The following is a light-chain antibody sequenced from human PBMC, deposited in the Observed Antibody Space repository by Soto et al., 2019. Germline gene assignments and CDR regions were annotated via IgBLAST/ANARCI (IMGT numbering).Light chain of an antibody. V-gene: IGKV1-5*01. Sequence: MDRCGSTLFAKERERVAMAKRASQSIRNWLAWYQDKPGKAPKLLIYGASSLESGFPSRFSGSGSGTEITLSIGGLQTYDFASHSIQHYNDLPWPCGQGTKVDIK. CDR1: QSIRNW. CDR3: QHYNDLPWP. J-gene: IGKJ1*01. CDR2: GAS.